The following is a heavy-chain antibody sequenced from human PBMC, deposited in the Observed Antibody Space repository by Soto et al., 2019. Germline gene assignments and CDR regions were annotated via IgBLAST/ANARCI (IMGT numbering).Heavy chain of an antibody. Sequence: GESLKISCKGSGYDFGDYWIGWVRQKPGKGLEWLGIMYPGDSDTRVSPSFQGQVTVSADKSISTAYLQWNSLKASDTGMYYCARLRHYYGSGSKFAMDVWGQGTTVTVSS. V-gene: IGHV5-51*01. CDR3: ARLRHYYGSGSKFAMDV. CDR2: MYPGDSDT. CDR1: GYDFGDYW. D-gene: IGHD3-10*01. J-gene: IGHJ6*02.